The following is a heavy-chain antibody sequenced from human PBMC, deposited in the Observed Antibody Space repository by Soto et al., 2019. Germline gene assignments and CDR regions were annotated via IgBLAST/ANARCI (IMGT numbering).Heavy chain of an antibody. CDR1: GGSISSYY. V-gene: IGHV4-59*01. J-gene: IGHJ5*02. D-gene: IGHD5-12*01. CDR2: IYYTGST. Sequence: QVQLQESGPRLVKPSETLSLTCSVSGGSISSYYWSWIRQPPGKGLEWIGYIYYTGSTNYNRSLKSRVTISVDTSKNQFSLNLSSLTAADTAVYYCARDGEVASNLHWVDLWGQGTLVTVSS. CDR3: ARDGEVASNLHWVDL.